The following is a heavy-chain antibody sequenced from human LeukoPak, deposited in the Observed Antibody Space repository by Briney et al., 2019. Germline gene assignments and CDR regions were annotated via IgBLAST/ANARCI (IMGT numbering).Heavy chain of an antibody. J-gene: IGHJ5*02. V-gene: IGHV1-69*04. CDR3: ARARAGLPEFGELKHYPT. D-gene: IGHD3-10*01. Sequence: ASVKVSCKASGGTFSSYAISWVRQAPGQGLEWMGRIIPILGIANYAQKFQGRVTITADKSTSTAYMELSSLRSEDTAVYYCARARAGLPEFGELKHYPTWGQGTLVTVSS. CDR2: IIPILGIA. CDR1: GGTFSSYA.